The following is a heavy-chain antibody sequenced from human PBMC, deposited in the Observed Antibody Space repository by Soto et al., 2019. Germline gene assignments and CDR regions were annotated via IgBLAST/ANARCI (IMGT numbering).Heavy chain of an antibody. Sequence: QITLKESGPTLVKPTQTLTLTCTFSGFSLSTSGMGVGWIRQPPGKALEWLALIYWDDDKRYSPSLRSRLTISKDPSKNQVVLTMTNMDPVDTATYYCIQSRCGGDCLQSYASHYYYGMDVWGQGTTVTVSS. CDR1: GFSLSTSGMG. CDR3: IQSRCGGDCLQSYASHYYYGMDV. D-gene: IGHD2-21*02. J-gene: IGHJ6*02. V-gene: IGHV2-5*02. CDR2: IYWDDDK.